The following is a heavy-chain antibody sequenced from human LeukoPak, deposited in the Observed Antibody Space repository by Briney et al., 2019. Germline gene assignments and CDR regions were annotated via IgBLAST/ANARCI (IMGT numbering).Heavy chain of an antibody. CDR3: ARPETMATYAFDI. V-gene: IGHV5-51*01. CDR1: GYSFTSYW. D-gene: IGHD5-24*01. CDR2: TYPGDSDT. J-gene: IGHJ3*02. Sequence: GESLKISCKGSGYSFTSYWIGWVRQMPGKGLEWMGITYPGDSDTRYSPSFQGQVTISADKSISTAYLQWSSLKASDTAMYYCARPETMATYAFDIWGQGTMVTVSS.